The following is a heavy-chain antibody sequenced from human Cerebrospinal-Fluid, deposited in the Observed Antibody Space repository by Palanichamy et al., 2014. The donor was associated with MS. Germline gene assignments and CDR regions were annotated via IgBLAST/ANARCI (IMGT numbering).Heavy chain of an antibody. J-gene: IGHJ4*02. CDR3: ARGGFMLFGVIIPYFER. CDR1: GDSISSGGYS. CDR2: VYQTGAT. D-gene: IGHD3/OR15-3a*01. Sequence: QLQLQESGSGLVKPSQTLSLTCSVSGDSISSGGYSWSWTRQPPGKGLEWIGFVYQTGATYYSPSLKSRVTISVDRSKNQFSLKLNSVTAADTAVYYCARGGFMLFGVIIPYFERWGQGTLVTVSS. V-gene: IGHV4-30-2*01.